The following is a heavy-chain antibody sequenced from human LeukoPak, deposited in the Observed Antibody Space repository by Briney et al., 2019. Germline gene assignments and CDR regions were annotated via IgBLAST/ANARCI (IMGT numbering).Heavy chain of an antibody. CDR3: AKGGLAVAGTALDY. J-gene: IGHJ4*02. Sequence: PGGSLRLSCAASGFTFRSYGMHWVRQAPGKGLEWVAFIRYDGSNKYYADSVKGRSTISRDNSKNTLYLQMNSLRAEDTAVYYCAKGGLAVAGTALDYWGQGTLVTVSS. CDR1: GFTFRSYG. V-gene: IGHV3-30*02. CDR2: IRYDGSNK. D-gene: IGHD6-19*01.